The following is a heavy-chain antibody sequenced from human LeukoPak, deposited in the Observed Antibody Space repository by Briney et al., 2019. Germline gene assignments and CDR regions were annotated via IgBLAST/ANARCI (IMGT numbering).Heavy chain of an antibody. CDR1: GFALSSYG. J-gene: IGHJ6*02. CDR2: ISYDGSNK. V-gene: IGHV3-30*18. Sequence: PGGSLRLSCAASGFALSSYGMHWVRQAPGKGLEWVAVISYDGSNKYYADSVKGRFTISRDNSKNTLYLQMNSLRAEDTAVYCCAKDWSTYYYYYGMDVWGQGTTVTVSS. CDR3: AKDWSTYYYYYGMDV.